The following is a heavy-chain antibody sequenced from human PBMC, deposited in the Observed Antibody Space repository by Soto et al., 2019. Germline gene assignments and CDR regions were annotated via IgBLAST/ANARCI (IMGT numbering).Heavy chain of an antibody. CDR1: GGSVSSGSYY. D-gene: IGHD2-15*01. V-gene: IGHV4-61*01. CDR3: AEGYCSGGSCYGFDY. Sequence: QVQLQESGPGLVKPSETLSLTCTVSGGSVSSGSYYWSWIRQPPGKGLEWIGYIYYSGSTNYNPSLKSRVTISVDTSKNQFSLELSSVTAADTAVYYCAEGYCSGGSCYGFDYWGQGTLVTVSS. CDR2: IYYSGST. J-gene: IGHJ4*02.